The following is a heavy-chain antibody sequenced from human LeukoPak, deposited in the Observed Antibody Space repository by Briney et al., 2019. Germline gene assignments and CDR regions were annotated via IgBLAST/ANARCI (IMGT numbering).Heavy chain of an antibody. Sequence: SVKVSCKASGGTFSSYAISWVRQAPGQGLEWMGGIIPIFGTANYAQKFQGRVTITADESTSTAYMELSSLRSEDTAVYYCARDLYYYDRGDYWGQGTLVTVSS. CDR1: GGTFSSYA. V-gene: IGHV1-69*13. CDR3: ARDLYYYDRGDY. J-gene: IGHJ4*02. D-gene: IGHD3-22*01. CDR2: IIPIFGTA.